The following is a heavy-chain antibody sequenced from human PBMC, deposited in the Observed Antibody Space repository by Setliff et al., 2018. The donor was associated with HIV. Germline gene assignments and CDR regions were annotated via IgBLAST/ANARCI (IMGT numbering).Heavy chain of an antibody. Sequence: PSETLSLTCTVSGGSISSGTYYWSWIRQPAGKGLEWIGHIYTSGSTSGSANYNPSLKSRVTISVDMSKNQFSLKLNSVTAADTAIYYCARGRVTLNGVAAGHHYMDVWGKGNTVT. CDR3: ARGRVTLNGVAAGHHYMDV. V-gene: IGHV4-61*09. CDR1: GGSISSGTYY. J-gene: IGHJ6*03. D-gene: IGHD3-3*01. CDR2: IYTSGS.